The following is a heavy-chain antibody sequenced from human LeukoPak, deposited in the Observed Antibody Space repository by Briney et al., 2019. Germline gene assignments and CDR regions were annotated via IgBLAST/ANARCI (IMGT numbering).Heavy chain of an antibody. V-gene: IGHV1-2*02. CDR1: GYTFTGYY. CDR2: INPNSGGT. J-gene: IGHJ4*02. Sequence: ASVTVSCKASGYTFTGYYMHWVRQAPGQGLEWMGWINPNSGGTNYAQKFQGRVTMTRDTSISTAYMELSRLRSDDTAVYYCARANHYYGSGSPIDYWGQGTLVTVSS. CDR3: ARANHYYGSGSPIDY. D-gene: IGHD3-10*01.